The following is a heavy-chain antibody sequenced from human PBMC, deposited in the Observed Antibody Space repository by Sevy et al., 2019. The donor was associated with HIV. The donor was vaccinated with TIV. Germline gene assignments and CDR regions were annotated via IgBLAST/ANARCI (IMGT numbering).Heavy chain of an antibody. CDR1: GGSISSSNYY. CDR3: ARQMHYYDSAGYYHWDY. Sequence: LRETLSLTCTVSGGSISSSNYYWGWIRQPPGKGLEWIANIYYTGSTYYNPSLKSRVTIFADTSKNQFSLKRSSVTAADTAVYYCARQMHYYDSAGYYHWDYWGQGTLVTVSS. D-gene: IGHD3-22*01. V-gene: IGHV4-39*01. CDR2: IYYTGST. J-gene: IGHJ4*02.